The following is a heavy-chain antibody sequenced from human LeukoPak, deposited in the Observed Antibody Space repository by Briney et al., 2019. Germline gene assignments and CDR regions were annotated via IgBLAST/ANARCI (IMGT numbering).Heavy chain of an antibody. CDR1: GFTFSSYS. CDR3: ARDPRGAAGTYGMDV. J-gene: IGHJ6*02. D-gene: IGHD6-13*01. V-gene: IGHV3-21*01. CDR2: ISSSNYV. Sequence: PGGSLRLSCAASGFTFSSYSMNWVRQAPGKGLEWVSSISSSNYVFYADSVKGRITISRDNAKNSLYLQINSLRAEDTAVYYCARDPRGAAGTYGMDVWGQGTTVTVSS.